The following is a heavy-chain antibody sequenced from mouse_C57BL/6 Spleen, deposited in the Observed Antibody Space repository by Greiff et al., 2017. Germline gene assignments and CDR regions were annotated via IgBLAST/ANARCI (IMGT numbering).Heavy chain of an antibody. CDR3: ARSNSNYPYYYAMDY. Sequence: VQLQQSGAELVKPGASVKISCKASGYAFSSYWMNWVKQRPGKGLEWIGQIYPGDGDTNYNGKIKGKATLTADKSSSTAYMQLSSLTSEDSAVYFCARSNSNYPYYYAMDYWGQGTSVTVSS. J-gene: IGHJ4*01. D-gene: IGHD2-5*01. V-gene: IGHV1-80*01. CDR2: IYPGDGDT. CDR1: GYAFSSYW.